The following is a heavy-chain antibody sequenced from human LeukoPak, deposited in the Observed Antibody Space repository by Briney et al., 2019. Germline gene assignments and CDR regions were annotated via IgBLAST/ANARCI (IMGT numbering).Heavy chain of an antibody. CDR1: GFVFSSFG. CDR2: VSYDGRNK. V-gene: IGHV3-30*18. J-gene: IGHJ4*02. CDR3: AKEVTTISTFDS. Sequence: GGSLRLSCAASGFVFSSFGIHWVRQAPGKGLEWVAVVSYDGRNKFYGDFVKGRFTISRDNSKNTVFLQMNSLTTADTALYYCAKEVTTISTFDSWGQGTLVTVSS. D-gene: IGHD2-21*02.